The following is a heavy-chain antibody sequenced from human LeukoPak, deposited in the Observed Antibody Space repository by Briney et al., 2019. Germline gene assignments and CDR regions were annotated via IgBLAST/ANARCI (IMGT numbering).Heavy chain of an antibody. J-gene: IGHJ4*02. CDR1: GFTFSNYA. V-gene: IGHV3-23*01. CDR2: ISDSGSST. D-gene: IGHD1-26*01. Sequence: GGSLRLSCAASGFTFSNYAVSWVRQAPGKGLEWVSLISDSGSSTYYADSVKGRFTISRDNSKNTLYLQMNSLRAEDTAVYYCAKGGGSRNFDYWGQGTLVTVSS. CDR3: AKGGGSRNFDY.